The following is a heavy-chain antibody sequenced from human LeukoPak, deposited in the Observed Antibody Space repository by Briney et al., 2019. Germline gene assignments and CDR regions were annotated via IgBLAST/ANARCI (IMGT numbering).Heavy chain of an antibody. CDR2: IRYDGSNK. V-gene: IGHV3-30*02. CDR1: GLTFSSYG. J-gene: IGHJ6*03. D-gene: IGHD6-19*01. Sequence: GGSLRLSCAASGLTFSSYGMHWVRQAPGKGLEWVAFIRYDGSNKYYADSVKGRFTISRDNSKNTLYLQMNSLRAEDTAVYYCTRAGTHYYYYMDVWGKGTTVTISS. CDR3: TRAGTHYYYYMDV.